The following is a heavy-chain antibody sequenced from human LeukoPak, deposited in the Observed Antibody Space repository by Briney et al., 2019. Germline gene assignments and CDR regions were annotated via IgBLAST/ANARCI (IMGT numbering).Heavy chain of an antibody. CDR2: ISGSGVTT. D-gene: IGHD3-3*01. J-gene: IGHJ4*02. CDR1: GFAFSSYA. Sequence: PGGSLRLSCTASGFAFSSYAMSWVRQAPGKGLEWVSAISGSGVTTYYADSVMGRFTISRDSSKNTLYVQMNRLRAKDTAVYYCAKANRDYDFWSGYPCFEYWGQGTLVTVSS. V-gene: IGHV3-23*01. CDR3: AKANRDYDFWSGYPCFEY.